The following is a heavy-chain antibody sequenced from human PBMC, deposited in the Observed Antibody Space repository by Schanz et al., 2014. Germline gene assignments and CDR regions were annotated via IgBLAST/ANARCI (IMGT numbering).Heavy chain of an antibody. V-gene: IGHV3-23*01. CDR3: AKKVPAYNPFDS. CDR1: GFIFGSSV. Sequence: EVQLLESGGGLIQPGGSLRLSCEASGFIFGSSVMAWVRQAPGKGLEWVSGITGASDHIDYAESVKGRFTISRDNSKNTLYLQMDSLRAEDTAVYFCAKKVPAYNPFDSWGQGTLXTVSS. CDR2: ITGASDHI. D-gene: IGHD1-1*01. J-gene: IGHJ4*02.